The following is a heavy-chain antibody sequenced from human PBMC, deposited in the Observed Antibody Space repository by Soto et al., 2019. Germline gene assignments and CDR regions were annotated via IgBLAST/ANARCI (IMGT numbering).Heavy chain of an antibody. CDR1: GGTFSTYA. CDR2: IIPIFGTA. V-gene: IGHV1-69*12. Sequence: QVQLVQSGAEVKKPGSSVKVSCKSSGGTFSTYAISWVRQAPGQGLEWMGGIIPIFGTANYAQKFQGRVTITADESTTTAYMEVISLRSEDTAVYYCARDEMVVATGSRTWHYYYGMDVWGKGTTVTVSS. J-gene: IGHJ6*04. D-gene: IGHD2-15*01. CDR3: ARDEMVVATGSRTWHYYYGMDV.